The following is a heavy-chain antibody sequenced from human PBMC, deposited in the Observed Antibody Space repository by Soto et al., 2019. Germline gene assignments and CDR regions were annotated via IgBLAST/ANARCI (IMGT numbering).Heavy chain of an antibody. CDR1: GYTFTSYA. Sequence: VASVKVSCKASGYTFTSYAMHWVRQAPGQRLEWMGWVNAGNGNTKYSQKFQGRVAITRDTSASTAYMELSSLRSEDTAVYYCARTIPYYYGSGSYYEGNWFDPWGQGTLVTVSS. J-gene: IGHJ5*02. D-gene: IGHD3-10*01. CDR2: VNAGNGNT. CDR3: ARTIPYYYGSGSYYEGNWFDP. V-gene: IGHV1-3*01.